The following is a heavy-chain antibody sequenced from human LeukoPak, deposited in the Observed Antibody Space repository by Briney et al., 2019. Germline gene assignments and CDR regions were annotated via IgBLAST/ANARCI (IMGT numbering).Heavy chain of an antibody. Sequence: GGSLRLSCAASGFTFSSYGMHWVRQAPGKGLEWVAFIRYDGSNKYYADSVKGRFTISRDNSKNTLYLQMNSLRAEDTAVYYCARELELRRVVDYWGQGTLVTVSS. CDR1: GFTFSSYG. V-gene: IGHV3-30*02. D-gene: IGHD1-7*01. CDR3: ARELELRRVVDY. J-gene: IGHJ4*02. CDR2: IRYDGSNK.